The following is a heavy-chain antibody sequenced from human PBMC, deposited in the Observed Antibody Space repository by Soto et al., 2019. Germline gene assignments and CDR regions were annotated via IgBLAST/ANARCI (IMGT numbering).Heavy chain of an antibody. D-gene: IGHD1-26*01. CDR1: GASISRGGCY. CDR3: ASGPVGATTWFDP. V-gene: IGHV4-31*03. Sequence: PSETLSLTCTVSGASISRGGCYWSCMRQDPGKCLEWLGYIYDNGTTYYNPSLKSRVSISRNQSKNHFSLKMTSLTAAAQAVYYWASGPVGATTWFDPWGQGTKVIVYS. J-gene: IGHJ5*02. CDR2: IYDNGTT.